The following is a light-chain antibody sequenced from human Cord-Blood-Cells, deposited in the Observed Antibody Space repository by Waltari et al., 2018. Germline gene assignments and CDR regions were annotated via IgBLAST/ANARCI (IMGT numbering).Light chain of an antibody. V-gene: IGKV1-5*03. CDR2: KAS. J-gene: IGKJ1*01. CDR1: QSISSW. Sequence: TQMTQSPSTLSASVGARVTITCRASQSISSWLAWYQQKPGKAPKLLTYKASSVESVVPSRFSGSGSGTEFTLTISSLQPDDFATYYCQQYNSYSTFGQGTKVEIK. CDR3: QQYNSYST.